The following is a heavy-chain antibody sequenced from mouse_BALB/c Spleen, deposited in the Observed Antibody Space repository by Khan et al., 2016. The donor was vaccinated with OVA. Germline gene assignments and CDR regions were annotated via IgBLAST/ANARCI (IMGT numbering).Heavy chain of an antibody. Sequence: QVQLKESGPGLVAPSQSLYITCTVAGFSLTSYGVHWVRQPPGKGLEWLGVIWAGGSTHYNSALMSRLIISTDNSKSQVLLKMNSLQTDDTAMYYCARGQYGNSAWFANWGQGTLVTVSA. CDR3: ARGQYGNSAWFAN. V-gene: IGHV2-9*02. CDR2: IWAGGST. J-gene: IGHJ3*01. CDR1: GFSLTSYG. D-gene: IGHD2-1*01.